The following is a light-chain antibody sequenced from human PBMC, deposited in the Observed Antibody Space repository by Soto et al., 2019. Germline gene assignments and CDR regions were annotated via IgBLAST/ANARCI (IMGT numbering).Light chain of an antibody. CDR2: WAA. Sequence: DIVMTQSPDSLAVSLGERATINCKSSQSVFYSVNNKNYLAWYQQKPGQPPKVVIYWAAIRESGVPSRFSGSGSRTDFTITITHLKPEDCATYECQHYLNYPITFGQGTRLEIK. CDR1: QSVFYSVNNKNY. V-gene: IGKV4-1*01. CDR3: QHYLNYPIT. J-gene: IGKJ5*01.